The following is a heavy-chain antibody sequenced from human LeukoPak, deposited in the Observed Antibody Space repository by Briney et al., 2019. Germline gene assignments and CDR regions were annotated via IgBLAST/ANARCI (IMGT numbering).Heavy chain of an antibody. Sequence: SETLSLTCTVSGGSISSYYWSWIRQPPGKGLEWIGEINHSGSTNYNPSLKSRVTISVDTSKNQFSLKLGSVTAADTAVYYCARDLRDCSGGSCYYWFDPWGQGTLVTVSS. CDR3: ARDLRDCSGGSCYYWFDP. CDR2: INHSGST. V-gene: IGHV4-34*01. D-gene: IGHD2-15*01. J-gene: IGHJ5*02. CDR1: GGSISSYY.